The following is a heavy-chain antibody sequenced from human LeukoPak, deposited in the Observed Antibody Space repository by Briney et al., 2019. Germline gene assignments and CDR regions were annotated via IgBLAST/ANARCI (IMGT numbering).Heavy chain of an antibody. Sequence: PSETLSLTCTVSGASITSYYWSWFRQPPGKGLEWIGYMYYSGTTNYNPSLKSRVTIPVDTSKNQFSLKLSYVTAADTAVYYCARDLGFCSSASCYPWFDPWGQGTLVTVSS. CDR3: ARDLGFCSSASCYPWFDP. J-gene: IGHJ5*02. V-gene: IGHV4-59*01. D-gene: IGHD2-2*01. CDR2: MYYSGTT. CDR1: GASITSYY.